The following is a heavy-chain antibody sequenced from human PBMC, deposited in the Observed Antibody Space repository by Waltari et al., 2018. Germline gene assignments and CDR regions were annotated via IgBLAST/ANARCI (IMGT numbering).Heavy chain of an antibody. CDR3: ASFIAAATREAFDI. V-gene: IGHV1-69*05. J-gene: IGHJ3*02. CDR2: IIPIFGTA. D-gene: IGHD6-13*01. Sequence: QVQLVQSGAEVKKPGSSVKVSCKASGGTFSSYAISWVRPAPGQGLEWMGGIIPIFGTANYAQKFQGRVTITTDESTSTAYMELSSLRSEDTAVYYCASFIAAATREAFDIWGQGTMVTVSS. CDR1: GGTFSSYA.